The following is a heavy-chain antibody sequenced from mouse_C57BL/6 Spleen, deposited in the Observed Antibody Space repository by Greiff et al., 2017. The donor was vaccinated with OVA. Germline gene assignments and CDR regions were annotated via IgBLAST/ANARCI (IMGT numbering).Heavy chain of an antibody. CDR2: IDPENGDT. V-gene: IGHV14-4*01. D-gene: IGHD3-2*02. CDR1: GFNIKDDY. CDR3: TTGSSGYVDD. J-gene: IGHJ2*01. Sequence: VQLKQSGAELVRPGASVKLSCTASGFNIKDDYMHWVKQRPEQGLEWIGWIDPENGDTEYASKFQGKATITADTSSNTAYLQLSSLTSEDTAVYYCTTGSSGYVDDWGQGTTLTVSS.